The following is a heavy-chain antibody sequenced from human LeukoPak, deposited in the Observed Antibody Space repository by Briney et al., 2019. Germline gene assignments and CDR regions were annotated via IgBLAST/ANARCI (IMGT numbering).Heavy chain of an antibody. CDR3: ARGNPYYYDSSGYTFPY. J-gene: IGHJ4*02. Sequence: GGSPRLSCAASGFTFSNYAMHWVRQAPGKGLEWVTLISYDGSDKYYADSVQGRLTISRDNSKNTLYLQMSSLRAEDTAVYYCARGNPYYYDSSGYTFPYWGQGALVTVSS. CDR2: ISYDGSDK. V-gene: IGHV3-30-3*01. CDR1: GFTFSNYA. D-gene: IGHD3-22*01.